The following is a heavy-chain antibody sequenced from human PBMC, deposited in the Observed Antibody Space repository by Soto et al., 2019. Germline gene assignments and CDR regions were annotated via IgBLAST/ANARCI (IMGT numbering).Heavy chain of an antibody. CDR3: ARSYYDFWSGYPALGY. CDR2: IYPGDTDT. J-gene: IGHJ4*02. CDR1: GYSFTSYW. Sequence: EVQLVQSGAEVKKPGESLQISCKGSGYSFTSYWIGWVRQMPGKGLEWMGIIYPGDTDTRYSPSFQGQVTISADKSISAAYRPWSSLKASDSAMDYCARSYYDFWSGYPALGYWGQGTLVTVSS. V-gene: IGHV5-51*03. D-gene: IGHD3-3*01.